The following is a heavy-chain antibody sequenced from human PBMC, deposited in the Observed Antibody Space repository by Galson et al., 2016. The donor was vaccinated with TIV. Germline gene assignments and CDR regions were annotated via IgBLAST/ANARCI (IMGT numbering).Heavy chain of an antibody. CDR1: GGSIGSGSYF. CDR2: IYANGNT. V-gene: IGHV4-61*02. Sequence: TLSLTCTVSGGSIGSGSYFWSWIRQPAGNGLEWIGRIYANGNTHYSPSLRSRVTVSVDTSKNQFSLSLRSVTAADTAVYYCARVQWGSSLVSYYYHLDVWGKGTTVIVSS. D-gene: IGHD3-16*01. CDR3: ARVQWGSSLVSYYYHLDV. J-gene: IGHJ6*03.